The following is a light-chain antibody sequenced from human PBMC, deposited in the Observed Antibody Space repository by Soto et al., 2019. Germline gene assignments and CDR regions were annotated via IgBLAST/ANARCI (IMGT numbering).Light chain of an antibody. Sequence: MLVTKSPATLSVYPEDRATLSRWASQSVSSELAWYQQKPGKAPKLLIYKASTLKSGVPSRFSGSGSGTEFTLTISSLQPDDFATYYCQHYNSYSEAFAQGTKV. CDR1: QSVSSE. J-gene: IGKJ1*01. V-gene: IGKV1-5*03. CDR2: KAS. CDR3: QHYNSYSEA.